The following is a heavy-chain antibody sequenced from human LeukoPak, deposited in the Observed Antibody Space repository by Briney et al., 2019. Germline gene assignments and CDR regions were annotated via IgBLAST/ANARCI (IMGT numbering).Heavy chain of an antibody. D-gene: IGHD3-9*01. V-gene: IGHV1-8*02. CDR3: ARGKYYDILTGYYIWEDYYYYAMDV. CDR1: GYTFTGYY. J-gene: IGHJ6*02. CDR2: MKPHSGNT. Sequence: GASVKVSCKASGYTFTGYYINWVRQAPGQGLEWMGWMKPHSGNTGSAQKFQDRVTMSMDTSTNTAYMELSSLTSEDTAVYYCARGKYYDILTGYYIWEDYYYYAMDVWGQGTTVAVSS.